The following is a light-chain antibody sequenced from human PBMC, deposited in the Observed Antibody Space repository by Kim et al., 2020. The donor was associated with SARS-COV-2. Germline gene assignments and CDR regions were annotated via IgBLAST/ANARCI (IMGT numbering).Light chain of an antibody. V-gene: IGKV3-15*01. CDR2: GAS. CDR1: QTISTT. CDR3: HQYINWPDT. Sequence: SVSPGETVTLYCRASQTISTTLAWYQHRPGQAPRLLIYGASTRATGIPARFTGSGSGREFTLTISSLQSEDIAVYYCHQYINWPDTFGQGTKLEI. J-gene: IGKJ2*01.